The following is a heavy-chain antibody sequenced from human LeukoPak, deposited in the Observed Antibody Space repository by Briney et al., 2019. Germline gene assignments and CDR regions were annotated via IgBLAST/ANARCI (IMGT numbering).Heavy chain of an antibody. V-gene: IGHV1-18*01. J-gene: IGHJ6*02. CDR1: GYTFTSYG. CDR3: ARDRLYSYGHYGMDV. D-gene: IGHD5-18*01. CDR2: ISAYNGDR. Sequence: ASVKVSCKASGYTFTSYGISWARQAPGQGLEWMGWISAYNGDRDYAQKLQGRVTMTTDTSTSTAYMELRSLTSDDKAVYYCARDRLYSYGHYGMDVWGQGTTVTVSS.